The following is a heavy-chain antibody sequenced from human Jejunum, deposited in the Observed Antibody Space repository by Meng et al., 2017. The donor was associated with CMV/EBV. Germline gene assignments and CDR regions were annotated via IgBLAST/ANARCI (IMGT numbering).Heavy chain of an antibody. D-gene: IGHD3-10*01. V-gene: IGHV4-4*07. Sequence: QVQLTESGPGLVKPSATLSLTCTVSAGSISDYYWSWIRQPAGKGLEWIGRIYSNGATNYNPSLKSRVTMSVDTSKNQFSLKLSSVTAADTAVYFCARDMHREVVIQDYWGQGTLVTVSS. CDR2: IYSNGAT. CDR3: ARDMHREVVIQDY. CDR1: AGSISDYY. J-gene: IGHJ4*02.